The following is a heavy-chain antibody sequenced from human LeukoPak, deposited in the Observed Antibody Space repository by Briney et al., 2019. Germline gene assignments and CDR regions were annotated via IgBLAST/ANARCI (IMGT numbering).Heavy chain of an antibody. CDR1: GFTFSSYG. Sequence: SGGSLRLSCAASGFTFSSYGMHWVRQAPGKGLEWVAFIRYDGGNKYYADSVKGRFTISRDNSKNTLYLQMNSLRAEDRAVYYCAKDYAAMIVVGLDYWGQGTLVTVSS. D-gene: IGHD3-22*01. CDR3: AKDYAAMIVVGLDY. J-gene: IGHJ4*02. V-gene: IGHV3-30*02. CDR2: IRYDGGNK.